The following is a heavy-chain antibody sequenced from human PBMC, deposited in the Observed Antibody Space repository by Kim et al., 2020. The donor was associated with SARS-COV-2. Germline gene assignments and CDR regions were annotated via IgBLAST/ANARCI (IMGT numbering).Heavy chain of an antibody. CDR3: ARGRYYYDSSGYYNWFDP. CDR1: GGSFSGYY. V-gene: IGHV4-34*01. D-gene: IGHD3-22*01. J-gene: IGHJ5*02. CDR2: INHSGST. Sequence: SETLSLTCAVYGGSFSGYYWSWIRQPPGKGLEWIGEINHSGSTNYNPSLKSRVTISVDTSKNQFSLKLSSVTAADTAVYYCARGRYYYDSSGYYNWFDPWGQGTLVTVSS.